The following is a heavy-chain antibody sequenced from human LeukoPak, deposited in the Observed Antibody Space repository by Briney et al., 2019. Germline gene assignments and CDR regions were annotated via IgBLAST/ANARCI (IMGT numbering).Heavy chain of an antibody. D-gene: IGHD3-9*01. V-gene: IGHV4-34*01. J-gene: IGHJ4*02. CDR2: INHGGST. Sequence: SETLSLPCAVYGGSFRGYYWSWIRQPPGKGLEWIGEINHGGSTNYNPSLKSRLTISVDTSKNQFSLELSSVTAADTAVYYCAREGVYYDILAAYYRPYYFDFWGQGTLVTVYS. CDR3: AREGVYYDILAAYYRPYYFDF. CDR1: GGSFRGYY.